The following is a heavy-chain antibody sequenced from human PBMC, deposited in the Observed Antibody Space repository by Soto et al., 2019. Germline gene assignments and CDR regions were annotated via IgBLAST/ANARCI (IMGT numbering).Heavy chain of an antibody. V-gene: IGHV4-39*01. CDR2: IYYSGST. CDR3: ARGLRWTKPYYGMDV. J-gene: IGHJ6*02. Sequence: SETLSLTCTVSGGSISSSSYYWGWIRQPPGKGLEWIGSIYYSGSTYYNPSLKSRVTISVDTSKNQFSLKLSSVTAADTAVYYCARGLRWTKPYYGMDVWGQGTTVTVSS. D-gene: IGHD4-17*01. CDR1: GGSISSSSYY.